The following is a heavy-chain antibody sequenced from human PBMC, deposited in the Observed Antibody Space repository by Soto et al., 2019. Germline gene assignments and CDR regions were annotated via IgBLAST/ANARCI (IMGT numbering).Heavy chain of an antibody. CDR2: ISSSGSTR. Sequence: GGSLSLSCTVSEFDFINYGINWVRQAPGKGLEWVSYISSSGSTRYYADSVKGRFTISRDNAKNSLYLQMNSLRAEDTAVYYCASGISIWGQGTMVTVSS. J-gene: IGHJ3*02. V-gene: IGHV3-48*03. CDR1: EFDFINYG. D-gene: IGHD1-20*01. CDR3: ASGISI.